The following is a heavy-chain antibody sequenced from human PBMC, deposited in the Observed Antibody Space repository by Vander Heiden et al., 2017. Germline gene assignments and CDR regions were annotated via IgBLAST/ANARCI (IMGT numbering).Heavy chain of an antibody. Sequence: QLQLQASGPGLVKPSETLSLTCTVSGGSISSSSYYWGWIRQPPGKGLEWIGSIYYSGSTYYNPSLKSRVTISVDTSKNQFSLKLSSVTAADTAVYYCARPLDYGGNSGIDYWGQGTLVTVSS. CDR3: ARPLDYGGNSGIDY. CDR2: IYYSGST. D-gene: IGHD4-17*01. CDR1: GGSISSSSYY. V-gene: IGHV4-39*01. J-gene: IGHJ4*02.